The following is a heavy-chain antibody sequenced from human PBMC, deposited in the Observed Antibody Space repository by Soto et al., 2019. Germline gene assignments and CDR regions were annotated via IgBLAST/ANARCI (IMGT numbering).Heavy chain of an antibody. CDR3: ARDLGEQQLVLDY. D-gene: IGHD6-13*01. CDR2: IYHSGGT. CDR1: GGSISSSNW. Sequence: SETLSLTCAASGGSISSSNWWSWVRQPPGKGLEWIGEIYHSGGTNYNPSLKSRVTISVDKSKNQFSLKLSSVTAADTAVYYCARDLGEQQLVLDYWGQGTLVTVSS. J-gene: IGHJ4*02. V-gene: IGHV4-4*02.